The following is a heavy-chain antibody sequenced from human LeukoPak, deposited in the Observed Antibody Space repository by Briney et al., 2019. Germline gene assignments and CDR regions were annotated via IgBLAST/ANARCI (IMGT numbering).Heavy chain of an antibody. J-gene: IGHJ5*02. CDR1: GGTFSSYA. Sequence: EASVKVSCKASGGTFSSYAISWVRQAPGQGLEWMGGIIPIFGTANYAQKFQGRVTITADKSTSTAYMELSSLRSEDTAVYYCARDAVAQYSSGWFGDWFDPWGQGTLVTVSS. D-gene: IGHD6-19*01. V-gene: IGHV1-69*06. CDR2: IIPIFGTA. CDR3: ARDAVAQYSSGWFGDWFDP.